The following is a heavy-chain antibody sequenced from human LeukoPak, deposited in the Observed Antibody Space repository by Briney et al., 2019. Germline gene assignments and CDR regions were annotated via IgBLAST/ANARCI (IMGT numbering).Heavy chain of an antibody. Sequence: PGGSLRLSCAASGFTFSSYEMNWVRQAPGKGLEWVSYISSSGSTIYYADSVKGRFTISRDNAKNSLYLQMSSLRAEDTAVYYCARGSAAMATYYFDYWGQGTLVTVSS. J-gene: IGHJ4*02. CDR2: ISSSGSTI. CDR1: GFTFSSYE. V-gene: IGHV3-48*03. D-gene: IGHD5-18*01. CDR3: ARGSAAMATYYFDY.